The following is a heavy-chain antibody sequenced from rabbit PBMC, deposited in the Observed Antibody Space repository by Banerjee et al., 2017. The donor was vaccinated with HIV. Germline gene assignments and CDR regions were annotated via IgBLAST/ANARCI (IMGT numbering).Heavy chain of an antibody. Sequence: QEQLVESGGGLVKPGGTLTLTCKASGIDFSSYYYMCWVRQAPGKGLEWIGYIDPVVGSTYYASWVNGRFTISSDNAQNTVDLQMNSLTAADTATYFCVRDLYATSNSYFDLWGQGTLVTVS. CDR2: IDPVVGST. D-gene: IGHD1-1*01. CDR1: GIDFSSYYY. V-gene: IGHV1S43*01. CDR3: VRDLYATSNSYFDL. J-gene: IGHJ4*01.